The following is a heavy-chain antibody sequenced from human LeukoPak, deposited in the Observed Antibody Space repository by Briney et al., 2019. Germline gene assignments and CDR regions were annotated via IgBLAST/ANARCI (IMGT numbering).Heavy chain of an antibody. V-gene: IGHV3-11*04. CDR2: ISSSGSTI. D-gene: IGHD3-10*02. Sequence: LSLACTVSGGSISSSSYYWGRIRQPPGKGLEWVSYISSSGSTIYYADSVKGRFTISRDNAKNSLYLQMNSLRAEDTAVYYCAELGITMIGGVWGKGTTVTISS. J-gene: IGHJ6*04. CDR3: AELGITMIGGV. CDR1: GGSISSSSYY.